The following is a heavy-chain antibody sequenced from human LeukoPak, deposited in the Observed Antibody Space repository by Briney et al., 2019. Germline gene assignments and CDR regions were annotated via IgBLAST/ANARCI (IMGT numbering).Heavy chain of an antibody. V-gene: IGHV3-23*01. CDR3: AIEKVGYYMDV. D-gene: IGHD1-26*01. Sequence: GGTLRLSCAVSGLTFSSYAMTWVRQAPGMGLDWVSTISGSGRSTHYADSVKGRFTISRDNSENTVFLQMNSLRADDTAVYYCAIEKVGYYMDVWGKGTTVTFSS. CDR2: ISGSGRST. J-gene: IGHJ6*03. CDR1: GLTFSSYA.